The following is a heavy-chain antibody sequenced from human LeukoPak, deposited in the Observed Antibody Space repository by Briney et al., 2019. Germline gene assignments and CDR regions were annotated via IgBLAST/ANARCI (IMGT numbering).Heavy chain of an antibody. J-gene: IGHJ4*02. V-gene: IGHV3-23*01. CDR3: APQAARIRPYYFDY. CDR2: ISGSGGST. Sequence: GGSLRLSCAASGFSFSSHWVHWVRQAPGKGLEWVSAISGSGGSTYYADSVKGRFTISRDNSKNTLYLQMNSLRAEDTAVYYCAPQAARIRPYYFDYWGQGTLVTVSS. CDR1: GFSFSSHW. D-gene: IGHD6-6*01.